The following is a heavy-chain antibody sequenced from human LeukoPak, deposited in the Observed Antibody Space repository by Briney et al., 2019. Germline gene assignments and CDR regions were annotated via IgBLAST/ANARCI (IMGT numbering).Heavy chain of an antibody. CDR2: IIPIRGIA. V-gene: IGHV1-69*04. J-gene: IGHJ4*02. D-gene: IGHD5-12*01. Sequence: SVKVSCKASGGTFSSYAISWVRQAPGQGLEWMGRIIPIRGIANYAQKFQGRVTITADKSTSTAYMELSSLRSEDTAVYYCARGDVDIVAKPPGYWGQGTLVTVSS. CDR1: GGTFSSYA. CDR3: ARGDVDIVAKPPGY.